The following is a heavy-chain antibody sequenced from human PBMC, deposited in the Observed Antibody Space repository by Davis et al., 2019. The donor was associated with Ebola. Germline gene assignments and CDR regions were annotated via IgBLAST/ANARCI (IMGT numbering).Heavy chain of an antibody. CDR2: IYWDDDK. Sequence: TLSLTCTVSGGSISSGGYYWSWIRQPPGKALEWLALIYWDDDKRYSPSLKSRLTITKDTSKNQVVLTMTNMDPVDTATYYCAHIPSYYDFWSGHQTLYGMDVWGQGTTVTVSS. CDR3: AHIPSYYDFWSGHQTLYGMDV. J-gene: IGHJ6*02. CDR1: GGSISSGGYY. V-gene: IGHV2-5*08. D-gene: IGHD3-3*01.